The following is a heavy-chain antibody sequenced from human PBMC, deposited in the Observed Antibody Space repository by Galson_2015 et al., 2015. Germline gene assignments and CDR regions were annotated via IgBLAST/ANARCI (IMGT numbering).Heavy chain of an antibody. CDR3: ARGYLDTGGPLGQDSYGMDV. CDR2: ISHTFNYI. V-gene: IGHV3-21*01. CDR1: GFTFNTYT. J-gene: IGHJ6*02. D-gene: IGHD2-8*02. Sequence: SLRLSCAASGFTFNTYTMNWVRQAPGKGLEWVSSISHTFNYISYADSLKGRFSISRDNAKKSLYLQMNSLRAEDTAVYYCARGYLDTGGPLGQDSYGMDVWGHGTTVTVSS.